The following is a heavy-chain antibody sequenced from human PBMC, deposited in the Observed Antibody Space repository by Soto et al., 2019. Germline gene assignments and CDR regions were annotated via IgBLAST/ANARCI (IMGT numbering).Heavy chain of an antibody. Sequence: PSETLSLTGTVSGGSISSGDYYWSWIRQPPGKGLEWIGYIYYSGSTYYNPSLKSRVTISVDTSKNQFSLKLSSVTAADTAVYYCARALYCSGGSCYSGYWFDPWGQGTLVTVSS. D-gene: IGHD2-15*01. J-gene: IGHJ5*02. CDR2: IYYSGST. V-gene: IGHV4-30-4*01. CDR3: ARALYCSGGSCYSGYWFDP. CDR1: GGSISSGDYY.